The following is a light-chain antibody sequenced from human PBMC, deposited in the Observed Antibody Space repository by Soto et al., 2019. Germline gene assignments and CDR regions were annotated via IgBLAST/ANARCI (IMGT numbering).Light chain of an antibody. Sequence: QSALTQPTSVSGSPGQSITISCTGTSSDIGTYNLVSWYQQHPGKAPKLMIYEVNKRPSGVSDRFSGSKSGNTASLTISGLQAEDEADYYFCSYACSSTLYVFGTGTKVTVL. CDR2: EVN. CDR1: SSDIGTYNL. V-gene: IGLV2-23*02. CDR3: CSYACSSTLYV. J-gene: IGLJ1*01.